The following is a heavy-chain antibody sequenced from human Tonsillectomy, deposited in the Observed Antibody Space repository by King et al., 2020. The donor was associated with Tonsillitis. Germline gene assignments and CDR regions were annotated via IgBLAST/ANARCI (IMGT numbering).Heavy chain of an antibody. CDR2: IYYSGSA. CDR3: ARDVRRYFTSGERSSYFYMDV. J-gene: IGHJ6*03. CDR1: GGTISTGGYN. V-gene: IGHV4-31*03. Sequence: QLQESGPGLAKPSQTLSLTCTVSGGTISTGGYNWSWLRQHPGKGLEWIGYIYYSGSAYYSPSLKSRVTLSVDTSKNQFSLKLTSVTAADTAVYYCARDVRRYFTSGERSSYFYMDVWGRGATVTVSS. D-gene: IGHD2/OR15-2a*01.